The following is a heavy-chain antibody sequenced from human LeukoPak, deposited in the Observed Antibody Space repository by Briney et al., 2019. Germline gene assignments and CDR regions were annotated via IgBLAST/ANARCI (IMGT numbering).Heavy chain of an antibody. D-gene: IGHD2/OR15-2a*01. J-gene: IGHJ5*02. CDR3: ARAHMYYNSDGFPYRWFDP. CDR1: GDSISTITNY. Sequence: PSETLSLTCSVSGDSISTITNYWVRIRQSPGKELEWLASIHSRGNTYYHPSLTSRVTMSLDTSKSQFSLKLDSVTAADTAIYYCARAHMYYNSDGFPYRWFDPWGQGILVTVTS. CDR2: IHSRGNT. V-gene: IGHV4-39*07.